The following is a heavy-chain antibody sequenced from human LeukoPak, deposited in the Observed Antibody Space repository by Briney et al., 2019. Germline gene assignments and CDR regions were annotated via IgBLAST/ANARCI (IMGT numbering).Heavy chain of an antibody. Sequence: GGSLRLSCAASGFTFSSYWMHWVRQAPGKGLVWCPRINIDGSSKSYADSVKGRFTISRDNAKNTLYLQMNSLRAEDTAVYYCARERIVVVPAAISGVYNWFDPWGQGTLVTVSS. D-gene: IGHD2-2*01. V-gene: IGHV3-74*01. J-gene: IGHJ5*02. CDR1: GFTFSSYW. CDR2: INIDGSSK. CDR3: ARERIVVVPAAISGVYNWFDP.